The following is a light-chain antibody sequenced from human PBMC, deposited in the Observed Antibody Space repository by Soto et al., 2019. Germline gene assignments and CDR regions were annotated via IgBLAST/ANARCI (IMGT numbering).Light chain of an antibody. Sequence: EIVLTQSPATLSLSPGERATLSCRASQSVSSGLGWYQQKVGQAPRLLIYNTFNRATGIPARFSGSGSGTDFTLTISTLEPEDFAVYYCQQRSDWPFTFGQGTRLEIK. V-gene: IGKV3-11*01. CDR3: QQRSDWPFT. CDR1: QSVSSG. J-gene: IGKJ5*01. CDR2: NTF.